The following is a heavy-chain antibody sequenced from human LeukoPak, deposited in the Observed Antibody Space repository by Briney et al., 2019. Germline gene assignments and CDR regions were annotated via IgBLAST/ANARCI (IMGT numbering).Heavy chain of an antibody. D-gene: IGHD3-22*01. V-gene: IGHV1-24*01. Sequence: ASVKVSCKASGGTFSNNAISWVRQAPGQGLEWMGGFDPEDGETIYAQKFQGRVTMTEDTSTDTAYMELSSLRSEDTAVYYCATVSLGVSYYYDSSGYQYYFDYWGQGTLVTVSS. CDR3: ATVSLGVSYYYDSSGYQYYFDY. CDR1: GGTFSNNA. J-gene: IGHJ4*02. CDR2: FDPEDGET.